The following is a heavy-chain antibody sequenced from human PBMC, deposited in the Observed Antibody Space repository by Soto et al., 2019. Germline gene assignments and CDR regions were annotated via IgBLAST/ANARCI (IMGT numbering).Heavy chain of an antibody. J-gene: IGHJ5*02. D-gene: IGHD1-26*01. CDR1: GGSISSGDYY. V-gene: IGHV4-30-4*01. Sequence: QVQLQESGPGLVKPSQTLSLTCTVSGGSISSGDYYWSWIRQPPGKGLEWIGYIYYSGSTYYNPSLRSRVTISVDTSKNQFPLQLSSVTAADTAVYYCASGWGPNWFDPWGQGTLVTVSS. CDR3: ASGWGPNWFDP. CDR2: IYYSGST.